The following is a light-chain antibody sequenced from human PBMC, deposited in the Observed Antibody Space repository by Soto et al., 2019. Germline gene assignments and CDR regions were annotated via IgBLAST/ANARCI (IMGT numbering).Light chain of an antibody. Sequence: QSALTQPAAVSGSPGQSITISCTGTSSDVGGYNYVSWYQQHPGKAPKLIIFDVGDRPSGVSNRFSGSKSGNTASLTISGLQAEDEADYFCSSYTSSSALVVFGGGTKVTVL. CDR3: SSYTSSSALVV. CDR2: DVG. CDR1: SSDVGGYNY. V-gene: IGLV2-14*03. J-gene: IGLJ2*01.